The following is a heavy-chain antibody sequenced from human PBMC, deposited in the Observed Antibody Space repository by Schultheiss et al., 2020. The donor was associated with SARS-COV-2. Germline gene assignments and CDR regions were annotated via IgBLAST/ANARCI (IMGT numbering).Heavy chain of an antibody. D-gene: IGHD4-11*01. CDR2: ISSSGSTI. J-gene: IGHJ4*02. V-gene: IGHV3-11*01. CDR3: ARDWEGYQTQGTVRVGY. Sequence: GESLKISCAASGFTFSDYYMSWIRQAPGKGLEWVSYISSSGSTIYYADSVKGRFTISRDNAKNSLYLQMNSLRAEDTAVYYCARDWEGYQTQGTVRVGYWGQGTLVTVSS. CDR1: GFTFSDYY.